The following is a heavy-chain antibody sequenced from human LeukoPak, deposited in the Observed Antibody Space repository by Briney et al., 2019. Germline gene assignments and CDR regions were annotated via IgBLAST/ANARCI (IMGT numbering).Heavy chain of an antibody. Sequence: ASVKVSCKASGYTFNSYDINWVRQATGQGLEWMGWMNPNSGNTGYAQRFQGRVTMTKNNSIATVYMELSSLRSEDTAVYYCARALSWTTESYYYMDVWGKGTTVTVSS. CDR3: ARALSWTTESYYYMDV. CDR1: GYTFNSYD. J-gene: IGHJ6*03. D-gene: IGHD3/OR15-3a*01. V-gene: IGHV1-8*01. CDR2: MNPNSGNT.